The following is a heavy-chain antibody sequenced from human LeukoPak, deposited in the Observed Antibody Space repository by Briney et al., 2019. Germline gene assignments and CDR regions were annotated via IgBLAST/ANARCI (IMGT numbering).Heavy chain of an antibody. CDR3: AGKRGEEYSSGWYKTNYFYN. V-gene: IGHV4-39*07. CDR2: GDYSGGT. CDR1: GDSFTSVTDY. J-gene: IGHJ4*02. Sequence: SETLSLTCTVSGDSFTSVTDYWAWIRQPPGKGLEWIASGDYSGGTYYNPSLESRVAISADMSKNQISLKLTSVTGADTAVYYCAGKRGEEYSSGWYKTNYFYNWGQGIRVTVSS. D-gene: IGHD6-19*01.